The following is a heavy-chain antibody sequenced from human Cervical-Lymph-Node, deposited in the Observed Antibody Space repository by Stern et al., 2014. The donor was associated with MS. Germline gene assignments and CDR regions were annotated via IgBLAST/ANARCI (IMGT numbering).Heavy chain of an antibody. Sequence: QVPLQESGPGLVKPSQTLSLTCTVSGGSISSGDYYWSWIRQPPGKGLEWIGYIYYSGSTYYNPSLKSRVTISLDTSKNQFSLKLSSVTAADTAVYYCASANCSSTSCPNWFDPWGQGTLVTVSS. J-gene: IGHJ5*02. V-gene: IGHV4-30-4*01. D-gene: IGHD2-2*01. CDR1: GGSISSGDYY. CDR3: ASANCSSTSCPNWFDP. CDR2: IYYSGST.